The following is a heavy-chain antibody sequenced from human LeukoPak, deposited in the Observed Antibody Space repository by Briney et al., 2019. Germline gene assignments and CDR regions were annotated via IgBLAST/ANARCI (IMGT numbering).Heavy chain of an antibody. V-gene: IGHV3-33*01. J-gene: IGHJ4*02. CDR2: IWSDGTNQ. CDR3: ARDAQRGFDYSNSLRY. Sequence: PGGPLRLSCAASGFTQKHYGMHGLRGATGKGLEGVAVIWSDGTNQYYADSVKGRFTTSRDDSQKTVYLEMNSLRPEDTAMYYCARDAQRGFDYSNSLRYWGQGTLVTVSS. CDR1: GFTQKHYG. D-gene: IGHD4-11*01.